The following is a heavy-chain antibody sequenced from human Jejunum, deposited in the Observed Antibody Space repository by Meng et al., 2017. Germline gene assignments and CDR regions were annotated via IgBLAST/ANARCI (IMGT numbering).Heavy chain of an antibody. CDR1: GFTFSKYA. CDR2: VNGDGDAT. J-gene: IGHJ4*02. V-gene: IGHV3-23*01. CDR3: AKGWYRGTSGPVDH. Sequence: GESLKISCVVSGFTFSKYAMMWIRQAPGKGPEWVSVVNGDGDATYYADSVKGRFTISRDNCKNTLYLQMNSLRTGDTAVYYCAKGWYRGTSGPVDHWGQGTLVTVSS. D-gene: IGHD1-26*01.